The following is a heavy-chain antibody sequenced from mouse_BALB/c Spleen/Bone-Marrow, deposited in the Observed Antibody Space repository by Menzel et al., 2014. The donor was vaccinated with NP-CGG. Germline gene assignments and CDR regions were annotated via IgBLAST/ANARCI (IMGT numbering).Heavy chain of an antibody. D-gene: IGHD1-1*02. CDR3: ARWVGGTLAWFAY. CDR1: GFTFSSYG. Sequence: EVMLVESGGNLVKPGGSLKLSCAASGFTFSSYGMSWVRQTPDRRLEWVATISSDGSYTYYPDSVKGRFTISRDNAKNTLYMKMSSLKSEDTAMYYCARWVGGTLAWFAYWGQGTLVTASA. V-gene: IGHV5-6*01. J-gene: IGHJ3*01. CDR2: ISSDGSYT.